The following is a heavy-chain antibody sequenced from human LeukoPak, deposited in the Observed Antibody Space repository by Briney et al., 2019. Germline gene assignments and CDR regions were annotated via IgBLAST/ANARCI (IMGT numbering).Heavy chain of an antibody. J-gene: IGHJ3*02. Sequence: SETLSLTCAVSGYSISSGYYWGWIRPPPGKGLEWIGSIYHSGSTYYNPSLKSRVTISVGTSKNQFSLKLSSVTAADTAVYYCASAVVPAAAFDIWGQGTMVTVSS. V-gene: IGHV4-38-2*01. CDR3: ASAVVPAAAFDI. CDR1: GYSISSGYY. D-gene: IGHD2-2*01. CDR2: IYHSGST.